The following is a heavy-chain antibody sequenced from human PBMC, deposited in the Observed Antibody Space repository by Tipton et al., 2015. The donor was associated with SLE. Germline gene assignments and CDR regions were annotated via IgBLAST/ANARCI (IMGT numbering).Heavy chain of an antibody. CDR3: AKEGPGSGLDP. CDR2: IYISGSA. V-gene: IGHV4-39*07. J-gene: IGHJ5*02. Sequence: TLSLTCTVSGDSINSDTYYWGWIRQSPGKGLEWIGSIYISGSAYYSPSLSSRITISLDISKNQFSLNLRSVTAADTAIYYCAKEGPGSGLDPWGQGTLVTVSS. CDR1: GDSINSDTYY. D-gene: IGHD3-3*01.